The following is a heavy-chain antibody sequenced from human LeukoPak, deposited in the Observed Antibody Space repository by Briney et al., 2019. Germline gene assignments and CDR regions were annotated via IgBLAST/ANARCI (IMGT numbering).Heavy chain of an antibody. J-gene: IGHJ6*02. Sequence: ASVKVSCKASGYTFTSYDINWVRQATGQGLEWMGWMNPNSGNTGYAQKFQGRVTMTRNTSISTAYMELSSLRSEDTAVYYCARALRYYYDSSGSYGGIDVWGQGTTVTVSS. CDR1: GYTFTSYD. CDR3: ARALRYYYDSSGSYGGIDV. CDR2: MNPNSGNT. D-gene: IGHD3-22*01. V-gene: IGHV1-8*01.